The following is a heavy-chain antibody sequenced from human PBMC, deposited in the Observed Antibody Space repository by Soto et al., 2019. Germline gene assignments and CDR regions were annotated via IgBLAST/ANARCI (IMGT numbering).Heavy chain of an antibody. CDR1: GFSFSIFN. J-gene: IGHJ4*02. V-gene: IGHV3-48*02. Sequence: GSLRLSCAASGFSFSIFNMNWVRQAPGKGLEWVSYISSSSSAIYYADSVKGRFTISRDNAKNSLYLQMNSLRDEDTAVYYCGRDPYYGSGTYRPNIDYWGQGTLVTVSS. CDR2: ISSSSSAI. CDR3: GRDPYYGSGTYRPNIDY. D-gene: IGHD3-10*01.